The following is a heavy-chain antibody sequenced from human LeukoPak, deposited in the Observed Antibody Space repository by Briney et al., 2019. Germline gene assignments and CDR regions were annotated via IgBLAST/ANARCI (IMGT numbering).Heavy chain of an antibody. V-gene: IGHV4-34*01. CDR2: VNHSGYT. D-gene: IGHD4-17*01. CDR1: GTSFSSYY. CDR3: ARMTTGHDF. J-gene: IGHJ4*02. Sequence: SETLSLTCAVSGTSFSSYYWSWIRLPPGKGLEWIGEVNHSGYTNDNPSLKSRVTISVDTSKNQFSLRLRSVTAADTGVYFCARMTTGHDFWGQGTLVTVSS.